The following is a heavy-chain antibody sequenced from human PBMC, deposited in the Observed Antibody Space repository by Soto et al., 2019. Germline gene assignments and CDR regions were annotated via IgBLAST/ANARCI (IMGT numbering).Heavy chain of an antibody. CDR2: ISWNSGSI. J-gene: IGHJ4*02. D-gene: IGHD3-16*02. CDR1: GFTFDDYA. Sequence: EVQLVESGGGLVQPGRSLRLSCAASGFTFDDYAMHWVRQAPGKGLEWVSGISWNSGSIGYADSVKGRFTISRDNAKNSLYLQMNSLRAEDTALYYCAKEVFRLGELSLSPLDYWGQGTLVTVSS. V-gene: IGHV3-9*01. CDR3: AKEVFRLGELSLSPLDY.